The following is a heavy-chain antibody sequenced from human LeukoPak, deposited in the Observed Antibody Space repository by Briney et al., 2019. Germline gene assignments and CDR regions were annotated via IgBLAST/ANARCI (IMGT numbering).Heavy chain of an antibody. CDR1: GFTFSSYA. V-gene: IGHV3-23*01. J-gene: IGHJ4*02. Sequence: GGSLRLSCAASGFTFSSYAMSWVRQTPGKGLEWVSSISYSGGSTHYADSVKGRFTISRDNSKNTLYLQMNSLRAEDTAVYYCVKSGSGSYYNPDFDYWGQGTLVTVSS. D-gene: IGHD3-10*01. CDR3: VKSGSGSYYNPDFDY. CDR2: ISYSGGST.